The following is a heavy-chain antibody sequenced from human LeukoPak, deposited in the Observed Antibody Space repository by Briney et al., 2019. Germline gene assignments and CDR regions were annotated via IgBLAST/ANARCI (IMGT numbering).Heavy chain of an antibody. D-gene: IGHD2-21*02. CDR2: IYHGGNT. J-gene: IGHJ2*01. CDR3: AKYPSTVGGSYTYWYSDL. CDR1: GGSISSFY. V-gene: IGHV4-4*08. Sequence: SETLSLTCTVSGGSISSFYWSWIRQPPGKGLESIGYIYHGGNTDYNPSLKSRATISLDTSRNQLSLRLTSVTAADTAVYYCAKYPSTVGGSYTYWYSDLWGRGTLVTVSS.